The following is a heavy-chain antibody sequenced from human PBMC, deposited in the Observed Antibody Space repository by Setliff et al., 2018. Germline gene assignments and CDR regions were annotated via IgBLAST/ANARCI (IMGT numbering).Heavy chain of an antibody. Sequence: SETLSLTCTVSGGSISSSNWWSWVRQPPGKGLEWIGEIYHSGSTNYNPSLKSRVTISVDKSKNQFSLKLTSVTAADTAVYYCARQGTAIRWFDPWGQGTLVTVAA. CDR3: ARQGTAIRWFDP. D-gene: IGHD3-10*01. CDR1: GGSISSSNW. V-gene: IGHV4-4*02. J-gene: IGHJ5*02. CDR2: IYHSGST.